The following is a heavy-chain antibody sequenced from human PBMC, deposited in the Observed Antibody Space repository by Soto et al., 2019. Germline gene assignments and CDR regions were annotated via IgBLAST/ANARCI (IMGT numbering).Heavy chain of an antibody. Sequence: GGSLRLSCAASGFTFSSYGMHWVRQAPGKGLEWVAVISYDGSNKYYADSVKGRFTISRDNSKNTLYLQMNSLRAEDTAVYYCAKWTGRSSSNYYGMDVWGQGTTVTVSS. J-gene: IGHJ6*02. CDR1: GFTFSSYG. CDR3: AKWTGRSSSNYYGMDV. CDR2: ISYDGSNK. V-gene: IGHV3-30*18. D-gene: IGHD6-6*01.